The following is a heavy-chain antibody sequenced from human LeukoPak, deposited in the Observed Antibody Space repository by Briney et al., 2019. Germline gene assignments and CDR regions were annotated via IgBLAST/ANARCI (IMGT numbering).Heavy chain of an antibody. CDR3: ARGTLGYCSSTSCCTPDDY. D-gene: IGHD2-2*02. CDR1: GGTFSSYA. Sequence: ASVKVSCKASGGTFSSYAISWVRQAPGQGLEWMGGIIPIFGTAHYAQKFQGRVTMTADESTSTAYMELSSLRSEDTAVYYCARGTLGYCSSTSCCTPDDYWGQGTLVTVSS. J-gene: IGHJ4*02. CDR2: IIPIFGTA. V-gene: IGHV1-69*13.